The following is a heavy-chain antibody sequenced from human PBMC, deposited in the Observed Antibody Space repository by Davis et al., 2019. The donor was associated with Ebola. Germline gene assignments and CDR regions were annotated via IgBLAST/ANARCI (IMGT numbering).Heavy chain of an antibody. V-gene: IGHV3-21*01. CDR3: AKRYNWNPYYYYGMDV. D-gene: IGHD1-20*01. CDR1: GFTFSSYS. CDR2: ISSSSSYI. J-gene: IGHJ6*02. Sequence: GGSLRLSCAASGFTFSSYSMNWVRQAPGKGLEWVSSISSSSSYIYYADSVKGRFTISRDNSKNTLYLQMNSLRAEDTAVYYCAKRYNWNPYYYYGMDVWGQGTTVTVSS.